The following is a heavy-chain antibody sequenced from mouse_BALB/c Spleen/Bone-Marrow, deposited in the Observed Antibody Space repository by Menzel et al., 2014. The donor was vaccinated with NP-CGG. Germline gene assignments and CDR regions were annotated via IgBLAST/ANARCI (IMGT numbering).Heavy chain of an antibody. CDR2: INPSNGGT. CDR1: GYTFTTYY. J-gene: IGHJ4*01. V-gene: IGHV1-53*01. Sequence: QVQLQQSGTELVKPGASVKLSCKASGYTFTTYYIYWVKQRAGQGLEWIGEINPSNGGTNSNEKYKSKATLTVDKSSSTSYMQLSSLTSEDSAVYYCTRDGHNYYAMDYWGQGTSVTVSS. CDR3: TRDGHNYYAMDY. D-gene: IGHD2-3*01.